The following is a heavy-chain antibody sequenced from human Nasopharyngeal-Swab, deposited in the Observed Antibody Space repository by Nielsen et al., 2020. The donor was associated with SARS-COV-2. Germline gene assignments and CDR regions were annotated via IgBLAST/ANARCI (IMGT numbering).Heavy chain of an antibody. V-gene: IGHV3-11*03. J-gene: IGHJ4*02. CDR3: ARRTYSSGWYEAPAYFDY. CDR2: ISSSSSYT. D-gene: IGHD6-19*01. CDR1: GFTFSDYY. Sequence: GGSLRLSCAASGFTFSDYYMSWIRQAPGKGLEWVSYISSSSSYTNYADSVKGRFTISRDNAKNSLYLQMNSLRAEDTAVYYCARRTYSSGWYEAPAYFDYWGQGTLVTVSS.